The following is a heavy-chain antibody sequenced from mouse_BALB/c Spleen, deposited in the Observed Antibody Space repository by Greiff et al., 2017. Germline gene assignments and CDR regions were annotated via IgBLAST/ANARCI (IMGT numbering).Heavy chain of an antibody. CDR2: IDPANGNT. V-gene: IGHV14-3*02. D-gene: IGHD2-3*01. Sequence: EVQLVESGAELVKPGASVKLSCTASGFNIKDTYMHWVKQRPEQGLEWIGRIDPANGNTKYDPKFQGKATITADTSSNTAYLQLSSLTSEDTAVYYCAKTDGYFDYWGQGTTLTVSS. CDR3: AKTDGYFDY. CDR1: GFNIKDTY. J-gene: IGHJ2*01.